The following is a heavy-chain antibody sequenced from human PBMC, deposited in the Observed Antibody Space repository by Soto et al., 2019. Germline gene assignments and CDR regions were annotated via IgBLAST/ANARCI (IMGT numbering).Heavy chain of an antibody. Sequence: QVQLQESGPGLVKPSQTLSLTCTVSGGSISSGGYYWSWIRQHPGKGLEWIGYIYYSGSTYYNPSLKSRVTIXXDXSXTQFSLKLSSVTAADTAVYYCARAPLDYRRPRELDYWGQGTLVTVSS. D-gene: IGHD4-4*01. CDR2: IYYSGST. V-gene: IGHV4-31*03. J-gene: IGHJ4*02. CDR1: GGSISSGGYY. CDR3: ARAPLDYRRPRELDY.